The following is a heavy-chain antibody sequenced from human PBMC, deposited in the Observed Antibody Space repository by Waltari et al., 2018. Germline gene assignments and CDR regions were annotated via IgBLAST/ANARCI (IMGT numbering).Heavy chain of an antibody. V-gene: IGHV4-38-2*01. Sequence: QVQLQESGPGLLKPSEPLSLTCAVSGDSITRDSYWGWFRQPPGQGLEWIGYVYHFGSSSYNPSLKSRVTMSVDTSKRQFSLNLSSVTAADTAVYYCARHESAHYGGFDSWGRGTLVTVSA. D-gene: IGHD4-17*01. J-gene: IGHJ4*02. CDR2: VYHFGSS. CDR3: ARHESAHYGGFDS. CDR1: GDSITRDSY.